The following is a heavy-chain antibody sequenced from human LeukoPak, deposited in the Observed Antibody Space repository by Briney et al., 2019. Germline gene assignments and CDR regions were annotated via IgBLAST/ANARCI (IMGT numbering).Heavy chain of an antibody. D-gene: IGHD2/OR15-2a*01. Sequence: GRSLRLSCAASGFTFSSYAMSWVRQAPGKGLEWVSAISGNGGSTFYADSVKGRFTISRDNSKNTLDLQMNSLRAEDTAVYFRATSRFLWGQGTLVIVSS. CDR2: ISGNGGST. V-gene: IGHV3-23*01. CDR1: GFTFSSYA. J-gene: IGHJ4*02. CDR3: ATSRFL.